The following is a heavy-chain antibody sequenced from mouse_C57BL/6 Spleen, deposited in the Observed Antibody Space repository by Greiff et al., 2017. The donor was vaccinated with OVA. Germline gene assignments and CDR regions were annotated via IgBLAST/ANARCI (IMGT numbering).Heavy chain of an antibody. CDR1: GYTFTEYT. V-gene: IGHV1-62-2*01. Sequence: QVQLQQSGAELVKPGASVKLSCKASGYTFTEYTIHWVKQRSGQGLEWIGWFYPGSGSIKYNEKFKDKATLTADKSSSAVYMELSRLTSEDSAVYFCARHEEARIYYGNYVGAMDYWGQGTSVTVSS. D-gene: IGHD2-1*01. J-gene: IGHJ4*01. CDR2: FYPGSGSI. CDR3: ARHEEARIYYGNYVGAMDY.